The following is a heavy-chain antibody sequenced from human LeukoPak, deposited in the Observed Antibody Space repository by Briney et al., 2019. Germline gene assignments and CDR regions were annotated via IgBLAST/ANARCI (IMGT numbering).Heavy chain of an antibody. CDR3: ARRLYIVRGAFDI. CDR1: GFTFSSYA. D-gene: IGHD2/OR15-2a*01. J-gene: IGHJ3*02. V-gene: IGHV3-23*01. Sequence: GGSLRLSCAASGFTFSSYAMTWVRQAPGKGLEWVSGNSGSGGITYYADSVKGRFTISRDNSKNTVHLQMNNLRAEDTAMYFCARRLYIVRGAFDIWGQGTMVTVSS. CDR2: NSGSGGIT.